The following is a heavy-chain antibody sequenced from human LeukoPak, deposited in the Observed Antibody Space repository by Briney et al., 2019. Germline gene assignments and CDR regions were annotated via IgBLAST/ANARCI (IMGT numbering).Heavy chain of an antibody. CDR1: GYTFTGYY. V-gene: IGHV1-2*02. Sequence: ASVKVSCKASGYTFTGYYMHWVRQAPGQGLEWMGWINPNSGGNNYAQKFQDRVTMTRDTSISTAYMELSRLRSDDTAVYYCARDYCSSTSCYTYWGQGTLVTVSS. D-gene: IGHD2-2*02. J-gene: IGHJ4*02. CDR3: ARDYCSSTSCYTY. CDR2: INPNSGGN.